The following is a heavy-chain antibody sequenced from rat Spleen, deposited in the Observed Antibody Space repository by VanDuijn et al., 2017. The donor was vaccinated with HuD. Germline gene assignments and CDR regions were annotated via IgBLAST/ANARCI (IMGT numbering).Heavy chain of an antibody. CDR3: ARSLYRDYSDY. J-gene: IGHJ2*01. V-gene: IGHV2-13*01. CDR1: GFSLSSYG. Sequence: QVQLKESGPGLVQLSQTLSLTCTVSGFSLSSYGVIWVRQPPGKGLEWMGVIWGNGDTNYRSALKSRLSISTDTSKSQVFLKMNTLQTEDTAMYCCARSLYRDYSDYWGQGVMVTVSS. D-gene: IGHD1-11*01. CDR2: IWGNGDT.